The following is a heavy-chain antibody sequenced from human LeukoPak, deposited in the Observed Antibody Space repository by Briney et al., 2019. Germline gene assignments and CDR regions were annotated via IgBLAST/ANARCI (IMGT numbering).Heavy chain of an antibody. V-gene: IGHV1-2*02. CDR2: INPSSGGT. CDR1: GYTFTGYY. CDR3: ARFIAAAGLIYYYYYGMDV. D-gene: IGHD6-13*01. J-gene: IGHJ6*02. Sequence: ASVKVSCKASGYTFTGYYMHWVRQAPGQGLEWMGWINPSSGGTNYAQKFQGRVTMTRDTSISTAYMELSRLRSDDTAVYYCARFIAAAGLIYYYYYGMDVWGQGTTVTVSS.